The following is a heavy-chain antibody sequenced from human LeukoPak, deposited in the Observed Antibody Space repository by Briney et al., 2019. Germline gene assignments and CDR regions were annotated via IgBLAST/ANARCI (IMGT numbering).Heavy chain of an antibody. CDR3: ARGSGSYLSFLDY. CDR2: IYFNGII. J-gene: IGHJ4*02. CDR1: GGSVTTSY. D-gene: IGHD1-26*01. V-gene: IGHV4-59*02. Sequence: TSETLSLTCSVSGGSVTTSYWSWIRQPPGKGLEWIGYIYFNGIINYNPSLKSRVSMSVDTSKNQFSLRLSAVTAADTAIYYCARGSGSYLSFLDYWGPGSLVTVSS.